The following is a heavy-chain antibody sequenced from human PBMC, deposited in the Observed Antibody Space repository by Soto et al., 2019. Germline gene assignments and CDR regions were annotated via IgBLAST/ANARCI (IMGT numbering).Heavy chain of an antibody. J-gene: IGHJ4*02. CDR2: IYYSGST. CDR1: GGSISSSSYY. D-gene: IGHD3-10*01. CDR3: ARMKYYYGSGSYYYPDY. V-gene: IGHV4-39*01. Sequence: PSETLSLTCTVSGGSISSSSYYWGWIRQPPGKGLEWIGSIYYSGSTYYNPSLKSRVTISVDTSKNQFSLKLSSVTAADTAVYYCARMKYYYGSGSYYYPDYWGQGTLVTVSS.